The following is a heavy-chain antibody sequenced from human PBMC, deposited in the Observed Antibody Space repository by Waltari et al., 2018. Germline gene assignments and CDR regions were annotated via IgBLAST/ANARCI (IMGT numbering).Heavy chain of an antibody. J-gene: IGHJ6*02. CDR1: GYTFTSYA. CDR2: INAGNGNT. V-gene: IGHV1-3*01. CDR3: ARESAEIFEWERRYYGMDV. D-gene: IGHD3-3*01. Sequence: QVQLVQSGAEVQKPGASVKVSCKDSGYTFTSYAMHWVRQAPGQRLAWMGWINAGNGNTKYAQKFQGRVTITRDTSASTAYMELSSLRSEDTAVYYCARESAEIFEWERRYYGMDVWGQGTTVTVSS.